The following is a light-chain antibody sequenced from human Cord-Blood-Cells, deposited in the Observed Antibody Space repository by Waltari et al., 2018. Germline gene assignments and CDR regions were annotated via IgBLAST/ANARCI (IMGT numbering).Light chain of an antibody. CDR2: AAS. CDR3: QQSYSTTRP. V-gene: IGKV1-39*01. CDR1: QRISSY. Sequence: DFQLNPSPSSLSASLGDRVTSTCRASQRISSYLNLYQKKPGKTPKLLIYAASSLQSGVPSRFSGSGSGRACTLAMSRQQPEDFATYLCQQSYSTTRPFGGWTQVEI. J-gene: IGKJ4*01.